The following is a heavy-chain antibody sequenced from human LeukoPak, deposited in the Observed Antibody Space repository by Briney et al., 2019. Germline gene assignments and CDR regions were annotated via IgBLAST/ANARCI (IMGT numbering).Heavy chain of an antibody. CDR2: ISYTGTT. J-gene: IGHJ4*02. CDR3: ARGRNNAWKTDY. D-gene: IGHD2-8*01. V-gene: IGHV4-59*01. Sequence: SETLSLTCVVSGDSISNYYWNWFRQPPRKGLEWIGWISYTGTTYYNPSLKSRVSISIDTSKNQFSLELNSVTATDTAVYYCARGRNNAWKTDYWGQGTLVTVSS. CDR1: GDSISNYY.